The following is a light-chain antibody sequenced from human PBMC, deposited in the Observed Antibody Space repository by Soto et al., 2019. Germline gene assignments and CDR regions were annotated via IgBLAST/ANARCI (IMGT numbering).Light chain of an antibody. J-gene: IGLJ2*01. CDR3: GTWDSSRSAVV. V-gene: IGLV1-51*02. CDR2: ENN. CDR1: SSNIGNNY. Sequence: QSVLTQPPSVSVAPGQKVTISCSGSSSNIGNNYVSWYQQLPGTAPKLLIYENNKRPSGIPDRFSGSKSGTSATLGITGLQTGDEADYYCGTWDSSRSAVVFGGGTKVTVL.